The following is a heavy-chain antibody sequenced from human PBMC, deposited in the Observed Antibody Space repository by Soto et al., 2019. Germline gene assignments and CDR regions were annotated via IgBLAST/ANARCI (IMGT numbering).Heavy chain of an antibody. CDR2: VSSSSSTI. CDR3: AAGRERIYDYIWVSYHPGTLKYYFDY. CDR1: GFTFSSYS. J-gene: IGHJ4*02. Sequence: GGSLRLSCAASGFTFSSYSMNWVRQAPGKGLEWVSYVSSSSSTIYYADSVKGRFTISRDNAKNSLYLQMNSLRAEDTAVYYCAAGRERIYDYIWVSYHPGTLKYYFDYWGQGTLVSVSS. V-gene: IGHV3-48*01. D-gene: IGHD3-16*02.